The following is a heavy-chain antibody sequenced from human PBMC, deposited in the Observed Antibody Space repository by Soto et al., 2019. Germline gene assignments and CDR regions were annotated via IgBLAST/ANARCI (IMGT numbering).Heavy chain of an antibody. J-gene: IGHJ5*02. CDR2: ISGSGGST. D-gene: IGHD3-16*02. Sequence: GGSLRLSCAASGFTFSSYAMSWVRQAPGKGLEWVSAISGSGGSTYYADSVKGRFTISRDNSKNTLYLQMNSLRAEDTAVYYCAKDRLNYDYIWGSYRYPNWFDPWGQGTLVTVSS. V-gene: IGHV3-23*01. CDR3: AKDRLNYDYIWGSYRYPNWFDP. CDR1: GFTFSSYA.